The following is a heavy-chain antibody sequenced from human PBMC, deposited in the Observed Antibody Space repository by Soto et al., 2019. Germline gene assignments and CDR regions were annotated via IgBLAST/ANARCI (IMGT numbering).Heavy chain of an antibody. CDR3: ARHITVSGTFLDY. D-gene: IGHD6-19*01. J-gene: IGHJ4*02. V-gene: IGHV4-59*08. Sequence: QVQLQESGPGLVKPSETLSLTCTVSGGSISSYYWSWIRQPPGKGLEWIGYIYYSGSTNYNPSLKSRVTIAVGTSKNLFSLKLSSVAAAETAVYCCARHITVSGTFLDYWGQGTLVTVSS. CDR2: IYYSGST. CDR1: GGSISSYY.